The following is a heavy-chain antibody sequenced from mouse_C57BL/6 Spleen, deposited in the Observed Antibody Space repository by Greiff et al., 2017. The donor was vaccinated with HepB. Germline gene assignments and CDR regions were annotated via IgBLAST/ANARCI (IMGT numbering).Heavy chain of an antibody. J-gene: IGHJ3*01. V-gene: IGHV1-72*01. D-gene: IGHD2-4*01. Sequence: QVQLQQPGAELVKPGASVKLSCKASGYTFTSYWMHWVKQRPGRGLEWIGRIDPNSGGTKYNEKFKSKATLTVDKPSSTAYMQLSSRTSEDSAVYYCARREAYDYDDGAWFAYWGQGTLVTVSA. CDR3: ARREAYDYDDGAWFAY. CDR1: GYTFTSYW. CDR2: IDPNSGGT.